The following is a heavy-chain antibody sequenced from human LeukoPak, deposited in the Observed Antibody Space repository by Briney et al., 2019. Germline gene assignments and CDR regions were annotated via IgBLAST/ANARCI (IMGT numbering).Heavy chain of an antibody. Sequence: SETLSLTCAVYGGSFSGYYWSWIRQPPGKGLEWIGEINHSGSANYNPSLKSRVTISVDTSKNQFSLKLSSVTAADTAVYYCARSSDKRWLQFFSQLDYWGQGTLVTVSS. CDR1: GGSFSGYY. CDR3: ARSSDKRWLQFFSQLDY. V-gene: IGHV4-34*01. D-gene: IGHD5-24*01. J-gene: IGHJ4*02. CDR2: INHSGSA.